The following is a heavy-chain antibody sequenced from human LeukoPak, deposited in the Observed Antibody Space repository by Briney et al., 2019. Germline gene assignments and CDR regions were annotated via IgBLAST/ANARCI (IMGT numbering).Heavy chain of an antibody. V-gene: IGHV3-23*01. J-gene: IGHJ3*02. D-gene: IGHD4-23*01. Sequence: GGSLKLSCAASGFTFSSYAMNWVRQAPGKGLEWVSGIGYTGDSTFYADSVKGRFTVSRDSSKNTLFLHMNSLRAEDTALYYCAKSPTVDAAFDIWGQGTMVTVSS. CDR2: IGYTGDST. CDR1: GFTFSSYA. CDR3: AKSPTVDAAFDI.